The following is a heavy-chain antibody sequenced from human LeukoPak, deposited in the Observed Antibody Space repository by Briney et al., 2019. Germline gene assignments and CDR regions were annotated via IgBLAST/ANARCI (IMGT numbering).Heavy chain of an antibody. J-gene: IGHJ5*01. CDR3: ARHSGYIYLNWFDP. V-gene: IGHV4-39*01. D-gene: IGHD6-13*01. Sequence: SETLSLTCTVSGGSISGGTYYWGWIRQPPGKGLEWIGTVSYSGTTYYKSSLKSRVTISVDTSKNQFSLYLNSVTAADTAVYYCARHSGYIYLNWFDPWGQGTLVTVSS. CDR2: VSYSGTT. CDR1: GGSISGGTYY.